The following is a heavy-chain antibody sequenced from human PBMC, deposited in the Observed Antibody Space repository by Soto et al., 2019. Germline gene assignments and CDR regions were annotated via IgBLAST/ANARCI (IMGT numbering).Heavy chain of an antibody. D-gene: IGHD3-10*01. CDR3: ARRPLVRGIIPYYFDS. V-gene: IGHV4-39*01. CDR2: IYYSGSA. Sequence: QLQLQESGPGLVKPSETLSLTCTVSGGSINNSSFYWGWVRQPPGKRLEWIGSIYYSGSAYYNPSLQSRLTISVDTSKNQFSLNLSSVTAADTAVHFCARRPLVRGIIPYYFDSWGQGTLVTVSS. CDR1: GGSINNSSFY. J-gene: IGHJ4*02.